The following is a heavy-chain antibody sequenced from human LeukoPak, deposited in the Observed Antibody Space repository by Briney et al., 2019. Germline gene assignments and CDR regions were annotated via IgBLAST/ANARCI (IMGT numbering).Heavy chain of an antibody. V-gene: IGHV3-20*04. D-gene: IGHD1-1*01. CDR1: GITVSTNY. Sequence: GGSLRLSCAVSGITVSTNYMSWVRQAPGKGLEWVSGINWNGGSTGYADSVKGRFTISRDNAKNSLYLQMNSLRVEDTALYYCARVQRELMWYYFDYWGQGTLVTVSS. CDR3: ARVQRELMWYYFDY. J-gene: IGHJ4*02. CDR2: INWNGGST.